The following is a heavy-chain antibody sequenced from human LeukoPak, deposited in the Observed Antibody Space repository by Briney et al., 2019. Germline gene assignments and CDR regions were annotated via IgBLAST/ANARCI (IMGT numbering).Heavy chain of an antibody. Sequence: ASVKVSCKASGYTFTGYYMHWVRQAPGQGLEWMGWINPNSGGTNYAQKFQGRVTMTRDTSISTAYMELSRLRSDDTAVYYCARDLRPWVVVVITTGGFDYWGQGALVTVSS. CDR2: INPNSGGT. J-gene: IGHJ4*02. V-gene: IGHV1-2*02. CDR3: ARDLRPWVVVVITTGGFDY. D-gene: IGHD3-22*01. CDR1: GYTFTGYY.